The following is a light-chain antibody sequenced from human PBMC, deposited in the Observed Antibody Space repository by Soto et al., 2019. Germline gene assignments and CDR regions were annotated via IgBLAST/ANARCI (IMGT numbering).Light chain of an antibody. CDR2: EVS. V-gene: IGLV2-14*01. CDR3: SSYPTKSIL. Sequence: QSALTQPASVSGSPGQSITISCTVISSNVGDYSYVSWYQQYPGKAPKLLLYEVSNRPSGVSHRFSGSKSGNTASLTISGLQAEDEANYYCSSYPTKSILFGGGTKLTVL. J-gene: IGLJ3*02. CDR1: SSNVGDYSY.